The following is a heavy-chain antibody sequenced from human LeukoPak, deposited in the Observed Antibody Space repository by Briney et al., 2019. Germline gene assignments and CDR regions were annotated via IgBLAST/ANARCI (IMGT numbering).Heavy chain of an antibody. J-gene: IGHJ6*02. D-gene: IGHD3-10*01. Sequence: GASVKVSCKASGYTFTSYGISWVRQAPGQGLEWMGWISAYNGNTNYAQNVQGRVTMTTDTSTSTAYMELRSLRSDDSAVYYCARGSSGIIPDYYYYGLDVWGQGTTVTVSS. CDR2: ISAYNGNT. CDR3: ARGSSGIIPDYYYYGLDV. V-gene: IGHV1-18*01. CDR1: GYTFTSYG.